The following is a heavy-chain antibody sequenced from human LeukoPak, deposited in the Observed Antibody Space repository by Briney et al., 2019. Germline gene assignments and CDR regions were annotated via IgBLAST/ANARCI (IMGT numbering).Heavy chain of an antibody. Sequence: GGSLRLSCAASGFTFSSSWMSWVRQAPGKGLEWVAVISYDGSNKYYADSVKGRFTISRDNSKNTLYLQMNSLRAEDTAVYYCASVGPYWYFDLWGRGTLVTVSS. V-gene: IGHV3-30*03. CDR3: ASVGPYWYFDL. J-gene: IGHJ2*01. CDR1: GFTFSSSW. CDR2: ISYDGSNK. D-gene: IGHD2-15*01.